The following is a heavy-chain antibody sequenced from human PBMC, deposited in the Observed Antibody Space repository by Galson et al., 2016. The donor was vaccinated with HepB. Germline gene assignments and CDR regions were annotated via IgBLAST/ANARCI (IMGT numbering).Heavy chain of an antibody. J-gene: IGHJ4*02. D-gene: IGHD2-2*01. Sequence: SLRLSCAASGFTFSSYGMHWVRQAPGKGLEWVAFISYDGSNKKYADSVKGRFTISRDNSKKTLYLQMNSLRAEDTAVYYCAKDGRSYCSRASCHDHFHYWGQGTLVTVSS. CDR1: GFTFSSYG. CDR3: AKDGRSYCSRASCHDHFHY. V-gene: IGHV3-30*18. CDR2: ISYDGSNK.